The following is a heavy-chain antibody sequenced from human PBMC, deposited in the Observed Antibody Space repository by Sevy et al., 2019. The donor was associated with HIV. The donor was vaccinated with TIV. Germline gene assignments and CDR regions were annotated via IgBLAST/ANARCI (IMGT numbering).Heavy chain of an antibody. J-gene: IGHJ4*02. CDR2: IWYDGTNR. CDR1: GFSISGYG. CDR3: AREDIRVAGIGYYFHS. V-gene: IGHV3-33*01. D-gene: IGHD6-19*01. Sequence: GGSLRLSCAASGFSISGYGMHWVRQAPGKGLEWVAVIWYDGTNREYEDSVKGRFTISRDNSKNTLYLQMSSLRVEDTAVYYCAREDIRVAGIGYYFHSWGQGTLVTVSS.